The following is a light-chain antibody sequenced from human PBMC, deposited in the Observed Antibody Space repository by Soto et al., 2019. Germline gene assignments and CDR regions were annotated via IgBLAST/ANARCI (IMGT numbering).Light chain of an antibody. J-gene: IGKJ2*01. CDR2: GAS. Sequence: IQMTQSPSSLSASVGDSVTVTCRASQSINIYFNWYQQKPGKAPTLLIYGASILQSRVPSRFTAGGSRTDFTLTISSLQPEDFATYYCQQSYRSPYTFGQGTKLQIK. CDR1: QSINIY. V-gene: IGKV1-39*01. CDR3: QQSYRSPYT.